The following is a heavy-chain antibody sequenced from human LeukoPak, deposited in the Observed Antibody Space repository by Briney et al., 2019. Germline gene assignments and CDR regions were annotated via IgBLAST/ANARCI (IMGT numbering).Heavy chain of an antibody. J-gene: IGHJ4*02. V-gene: IGHV4-34*01. CDR1: GGSFSGYY. Sequence: SETLSLTCAVYGGSFSGYYWSWIRQPPGKGLEWIGEINHSGSTNYNPSLKSRVTISVDTSKNQFSLKPSSVTAADTAVYYCARGRVLLWFGTKNRFDYWGQGTLVTVSS. D-gene: IGHD3-10*01. CDR2: INHSGST. CDR3: ARGRVLLWFGTKNRFDY.